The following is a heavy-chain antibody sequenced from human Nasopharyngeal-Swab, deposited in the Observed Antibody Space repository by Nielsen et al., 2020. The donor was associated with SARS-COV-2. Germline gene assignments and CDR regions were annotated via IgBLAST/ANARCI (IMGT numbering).Heavy chain of an antibody. CDR1: GYTFTSYG. V-gene: IGHV1-18*01. J-gene: IGHJ6*02. CDR3: ASQYSSGSYYYYGMDV. CDR2: IGAYNGNT. D-gene: IGHD6-19*01. Sequence: ASVKVSCKASGYTFTSYGISWVRQAPGQGLEWMGWIGAYNGNTNYAQKLQGRVTMTTDTSTSTAYMELRSLRSDDTAVYYCASQYSSGSYYYYGMDVWGQGTTVTVSS.